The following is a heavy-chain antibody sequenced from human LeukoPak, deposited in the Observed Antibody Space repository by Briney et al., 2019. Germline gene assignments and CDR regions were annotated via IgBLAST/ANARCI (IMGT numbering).Heavy chain of an antibody. D-gene: IGHD1-26*01. CDR3: ARKLRLGGNWFDP. CDR2: IIPISGTT. J-gene: IGHJ5*02. V-gene: IGHV1-69*13. CDR1: GGTFTSYA. Sequence: RASVKVSCKTSGGTFTSYAITWVRQAPGQGLEWMGKIIPISGTTNYAQKFQGRVTFTADESTSTAYMELSSLRSEDTALYYCARKLRLGGNWFDPRGQGTLVTVSS.